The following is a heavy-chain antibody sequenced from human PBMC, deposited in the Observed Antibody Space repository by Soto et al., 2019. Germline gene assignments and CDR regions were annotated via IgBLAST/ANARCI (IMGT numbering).Heavy chain of an antibody. D-gene: IGHD6-13*01. Sequence: QVQLVESGGGVVQPGRSLRLSCAASGFTFSSYGMHWVRQAPGKGLEWVAVISYDGSNKYYADSVKGRFTISRDNSKNTLYMQMNSLRAEDTAMYYCAKDMAAAGIRPDYWGQGTLVTVSS. CDR1: GFTFSSYG. CDR2: ISYDGSNK. J-gene: IGHJ4*02. CDR3: AKDMAAAGIRPDY. V-gene: IGHV3-30*18.